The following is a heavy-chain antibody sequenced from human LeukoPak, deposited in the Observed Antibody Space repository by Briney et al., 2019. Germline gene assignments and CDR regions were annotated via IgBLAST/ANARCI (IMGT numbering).Heavy chain of an antibody. CDR1: GFTFSSHA. V-gene: IGHV3-23*01. CDR2: ISGSGGST. J-gene: IGHJ4*02. Sequence: GGSLRLSCAASGFTFSSHAMSWVRQAPGKGLEWVSAISGSGGSTYYADSVKGRFTISRDNSKNTLYLQMNSLRAEDTAVYYCAKDGATMVRGVIIFDYWGQGTLVTVSS. D-gene: IGHD3-10*01. CDR3: AKDGATMVRGVIIFDY.